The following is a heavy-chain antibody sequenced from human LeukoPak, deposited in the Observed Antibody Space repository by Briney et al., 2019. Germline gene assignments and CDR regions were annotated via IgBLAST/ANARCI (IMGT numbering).Heavy chain of an antibody. Sequence: GGSLRLSCAASGFTFSSYGIHWVRQAPGKGLEWVAFIRYDGSNKYYADSVKGRFTISRDNSKNTLYLQMNSLRAEDTAVYYCAKDQGSLVGLLRITMVRGVMDYWGQGTLVTVSS. CDR1: GFTFSSYG. J-gene: IGHJ4*02. CDR3: AKDQGSLVGLLRITMVRGVMDY. CDR2: IRYDGSNK. V-gene: IGHV3-30*02. D-gene: IGHD3-10*01.